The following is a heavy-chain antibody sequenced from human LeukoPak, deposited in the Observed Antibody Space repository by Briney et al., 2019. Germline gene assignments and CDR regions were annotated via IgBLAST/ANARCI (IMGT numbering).Heavy chain of an antibody. CDR3: ARGYYDFGYFDY. D-gene: IGHD3-3*01. J-gene: IGHJ4*02. CDR1: GDTFSSYA. V-gene: IGHV1-69*05. Sequence: SVKVSCKASGDTFSSYAISWVRQAPGQGLEWMGRIIPIFGTANYAQKFQGRVTITTDESTSTAYMELSSLRSEDTAVYYCARGYYDFGYFDYWGQGTLVTVSS. CDR2: IIPIFGTA.